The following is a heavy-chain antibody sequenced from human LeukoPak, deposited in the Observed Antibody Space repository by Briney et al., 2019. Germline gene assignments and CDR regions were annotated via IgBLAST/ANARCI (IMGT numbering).Heavy chain of an antibody. CDR1: GGSISSSSYY. J-gene: IGHJ4*02. Sequence: SETLSLTCTVSGGSISSSSYYWGWIRQPPGKGLEWIGSIYYSGSTYYNPSLKSRVTISVDTSKNQFSLKLSSVTAADTAVYYCAREIWDYDILTDTNYYFDYWGQGILVTVSS. D-gene: IGHD3-9*01. V-gene: IGHV4-39*07. CDR3: AREIWDYDILTDTNYYFDY. CDR2: IYYSGST.